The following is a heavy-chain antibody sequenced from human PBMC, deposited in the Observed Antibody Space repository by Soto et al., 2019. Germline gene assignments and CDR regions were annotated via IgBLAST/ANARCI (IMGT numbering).Heavy chain of an antibody. D-gene: IGHD3-22*01. CDR1: VRPVSSGRYY. V-gene: IGHV4-31*03. Sequence: SDTLSLTCTFSVRPVSSGRYYCTWIRQHPWRGLEWIGYIYHIGSPYYNPSLENRVTISLDTSKNQFSLNLTSVTAADTAIYFCVRDRALDSSGHCFETWGQGTLVIVS. J-gene: IGHJ5*02. CDR2: IYHIGSP. CDR3: VRDRALDSSGHCFET.